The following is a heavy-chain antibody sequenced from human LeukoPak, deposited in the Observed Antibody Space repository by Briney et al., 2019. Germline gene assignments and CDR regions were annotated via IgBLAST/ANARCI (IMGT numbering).Heavy chain of an antibody. J-gene: IGHJ4*02. Sequence: GGSLRLSCAASGFTFRSYGMHWVRQAPGKGLEWVAVIRYDGSNTYYADSVKGRFTISRDNSKNTLYLQMNSLRAEDTAVYYCARTTVTTLLIDYWGQGTLVTVSS. CDR3: ARTTVTTLLIDY. V-gene: IGHV3-33*01. CDR1: GFTFRSYG. CDR2: IRYDGSNT. D-gene: IGHD4-17*01.